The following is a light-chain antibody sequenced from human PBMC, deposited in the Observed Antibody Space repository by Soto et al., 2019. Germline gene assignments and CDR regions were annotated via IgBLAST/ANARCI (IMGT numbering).Light chain of an antibody. Sequence: EIVMTQYPPTLSASPGERVTLSCRASQNIAGNLAWYQQKPGQAPRLLIDNASTRATGVPARFSGSGSGTEFILTISSLQSEDFAVYYCQQYSNWPRTFGQGTKVDIK. CDR3: QQYSNWPRT. CDR1: QNIAGN. J-gene: IGKJ1*01. V-gene: IGKV3-15*01. CDR2: NAS.